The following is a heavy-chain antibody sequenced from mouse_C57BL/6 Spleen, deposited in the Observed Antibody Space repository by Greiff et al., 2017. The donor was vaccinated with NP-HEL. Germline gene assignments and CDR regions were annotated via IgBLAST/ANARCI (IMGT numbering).Heavy chain of an antibody. Sequence: EVMLVESGGGLVQPGGSLKLSCAASGFTFSDYYMYWVRQTPEKRLEWVAYISNGGGSTYYPDTVKGRFTISRDNAKNTLYLQMSRLKSEDTAMYYCARHFPITTVVDWYFDVWGTGTTVTVSS. CDR2: ISNGGGST. V-gene: IGHV5-12*01. J-gene: IGHJ1*03. D-gene: IGHD1-1*01. CDR1: GFTFSDYY. CDR3: ARHFPITTVVDWYFDV.